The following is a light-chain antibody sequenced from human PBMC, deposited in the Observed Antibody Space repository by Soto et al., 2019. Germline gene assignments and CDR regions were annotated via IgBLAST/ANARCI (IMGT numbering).Light chain of an antibody. Sequence: SLLPQPSSVSGSPGQWITISCPGTSSDVGGYNYVSWYQQHPGKAPKVMIHDVSNRPSGVSNRFSGSKSGNTASLTISGLQAEDEADYYCSSYTSSSTLYVFGTGTKVTVL. V-gene: IGLV2-14*01. CDR3: SSYTSSSTLYV. J-gene: IGLJ1*01. CDR1: SSDVGGYNY. CDR2: DVS.